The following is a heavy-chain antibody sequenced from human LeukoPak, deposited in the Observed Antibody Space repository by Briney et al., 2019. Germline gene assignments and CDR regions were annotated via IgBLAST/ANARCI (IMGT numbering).Heavy chain of an antibody. CDR3: ARGPDSSSPPSYFDY. CDR1: GGSISSSSYY. CDR2: IYYGGST. J-gene: IGHJ4*02. V-gene: IGHV4-39*07. Sequence: SETLSLTCTVSGGSISSSSYYWGWIRQPPGKGLEWIGSIYYGGSTYYNPSLKSRVTISVDTSKNQFSLKLSSVTAADTAVYYCARGPDSSSPPSYFDYWGQGTLVTVSS. D-gene: IGHD6-6*01.